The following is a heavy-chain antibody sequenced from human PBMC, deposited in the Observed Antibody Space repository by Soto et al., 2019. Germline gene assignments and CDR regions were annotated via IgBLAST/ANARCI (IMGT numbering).Heavy chain of an antibody. CDR1: GFRFSDHS. CDR2: ISGGGTTI. CDR3: AGDTYYYGSAF. D-gene: IGHD3-10*01. J-gene: IGHJ4*02. Sequence: QVQLVESGGGLVEPGGSLRLSCAASGFRFSDHSMTWIRQAPGKGLEWVSKISGGGTTIYYADSVKGRFTVSRDNAKNSLYLQMNSLRAEDTAVYYCAGDTYYYGSAFWGQGTLVTVSS. V-gene: IGHV3-11*01.